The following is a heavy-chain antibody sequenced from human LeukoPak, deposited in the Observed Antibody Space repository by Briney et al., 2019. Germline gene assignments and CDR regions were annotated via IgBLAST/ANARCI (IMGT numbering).Heavy chain of an antibody. CDR1: GGSLRGYY. CDR3: ASLADSSSKTFDY. Sequence: SETLSLTCAVYGGSLRGYYWSWLREPRGKGGEGIGEMKYSGSTNYNPSLNSRVTISVDTSKNQFSLKLSSVTAADTAVYYCASLADSSSKTFDYWGQGTLVTVSS. D-gene: IGHD6-6*01. CDR2: MKYSGST. J-gene: IGHJ4*02. V-gene: IGHV4-34*01.